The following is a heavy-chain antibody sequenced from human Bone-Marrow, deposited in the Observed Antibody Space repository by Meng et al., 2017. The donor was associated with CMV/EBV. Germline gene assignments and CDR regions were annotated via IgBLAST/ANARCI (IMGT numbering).Heavy chain of an antibody. CDR3: ARQPATIFGVVINYYYYGMDV. D-gene: IGHD3-3*01. CDR1: GGSISSSSYY. Sequence: SETLSLTCIVSGGSISSSSYYWGWIRQPPGKGLEWIGSIYYSGSTYYNPSLKSRVTISVDTSKNQFSLKLSSVTAADTAVYYCARQPATIFGVVINYYYYGMDVWGQGTTVTVSS. J-gene: IGHJ6*02. V-gene: IGHV4-39*01. CDR2: IYYSGST.